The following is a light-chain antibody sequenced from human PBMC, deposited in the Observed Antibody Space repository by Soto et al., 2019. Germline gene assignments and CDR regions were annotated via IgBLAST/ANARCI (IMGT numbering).Light chain of an antibody. CDR2: EVS. CDR1: RSDVGDYNS. Sequence: QSVLTQPPSASGSPGRSVTISCSGTRSDVGDYNSVSWYQQHPGKAPKLMIYEVSKRPPGVPDRFSGSKSGNAASLTVSGLQAEDEADYYCCSYAGSNIWVFGGGTKLTVL. J-gene: IGLJ3*02. V-gene: IGLV2-8*01. CDR3: CSYAGSNIWV.